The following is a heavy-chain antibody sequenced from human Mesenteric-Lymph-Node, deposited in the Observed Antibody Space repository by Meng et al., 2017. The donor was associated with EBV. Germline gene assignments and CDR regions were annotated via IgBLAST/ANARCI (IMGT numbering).Heavy chain of an antibody. CDR1: GYYFTDYD. Sequence: QVQLVQSGAEVKQPGASVKVSCKASGYYFTDYDVDWVRQAPGQGLEWMGRINPKSGDTNYAQRFQGRVTMTRDTSISTAYMELSGLRSDDTAFYYCANDGSPFDYWGQGTLVTASS. V-gene: IGHV1-2*06. CDR3: ANDGSPFDY. D-gene: IGHD5-24*01. J-gene: IGHJ4*02. CDR2: INPKSGDT.